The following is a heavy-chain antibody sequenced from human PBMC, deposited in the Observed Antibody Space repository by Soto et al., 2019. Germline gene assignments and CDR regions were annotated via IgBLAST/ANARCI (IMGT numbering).Heavy chain of an antibody. V-gene: IGHV3-73*01. Sequence: GGSLRLSCAASGFTFSGSAMHWVRQASGKGLEWVGRIRSKANSYATAYAASVKGRFTISRDDSKNTAYLQMNSLKTEDTAVYYCTSLTPARGYSGYDTDYWGQGTLVTSPQ. CDR2: IRSKANSYAT. D-gene: IGHD5-12*01. J-gene: IGHJ4*02. CDR1: GFTFSGSA. CDR3: TSLTPARGYSGYDTDY.